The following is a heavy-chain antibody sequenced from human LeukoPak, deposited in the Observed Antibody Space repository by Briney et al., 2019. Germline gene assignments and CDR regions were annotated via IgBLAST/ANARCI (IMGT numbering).Heavy chain of an antibody. J-gene: IGHJ4*02. CDR1: GFTFSSYG. CDR2: IWYDGSNK. Sequence: PGGSLRLSCAASGFTFSSYGMHWVRQAPGKGLEWVAVIWYDGSNKYYADSVKGRFTISRDNSKNTLYLQMNSLRAEDTAVYYCARGPALVITMVRGVPVYWGQGTLVTVSS. D-gene: IGHD3-10*01. CDR3: ARGPALVITMVRGVPVY. V-gene: IGHV3-30*19.